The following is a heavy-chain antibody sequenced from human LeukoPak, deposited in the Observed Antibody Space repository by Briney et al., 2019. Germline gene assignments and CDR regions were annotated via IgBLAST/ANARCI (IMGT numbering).Heavy chain of an antibody. Sequence: ASVKVSCKASGYTFTSYAMHWVRQAPGQRLEWMGWINAGNSNTKYSQKFQGRVTITRDRSASTVYMELRSLRSEDTAVYYCARAFVVVRAAIAYWGQGTLVTVSS. J-gene: IGHJ4*02. CDR1: GYTFTSYA. D-gene: IGHD2-2*01. CDR2: INAGNSNT. V-gene: IGHV1-3*01. CDR3: ARAFVVVRAAIAY.